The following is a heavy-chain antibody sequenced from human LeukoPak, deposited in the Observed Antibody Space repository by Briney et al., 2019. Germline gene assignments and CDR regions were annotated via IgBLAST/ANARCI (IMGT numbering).Heavy chain of an antibody. D-gene: IGHD3-22*01. V-gene: IGHV3-23*01. J-gene: IGHJ4*02. Sequence: GGSLRLSCAASGFTFSSNAMSWVRQAPGKGLEWVSSISDTGGSTYYADSVKGRFTISRDNSKDTLYLQMNSLRAEDTALYYCAKHYDSSGYYYNYWGQGTLVTVSS. CDR2: ISDTGGST. CDR3: AKHYDSSGYYYNY. CDR1: GFTFSSNA.